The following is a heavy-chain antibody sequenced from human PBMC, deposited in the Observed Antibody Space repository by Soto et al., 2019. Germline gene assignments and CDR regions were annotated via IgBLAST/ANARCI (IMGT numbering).Heavy chain of an antibody. D-gene: IGHD3-16*01. J-gene: IGHJ6*02. CDR2: IYPGDSDT. CDR3: ARLGNWGQGYYYGMDV. V-gene: IGHV5-51*01. CDR1: GYSFTSYW. Sequence: PGESLTISFTSSGYSFTSYWIGWVRQMPGKGLEWMGIIYPGDSDTRYSPSFQGQVTISADKSISTAYLQWSSLKASDTAMYYCARLGNWGQGYYYGMDVWGQGTTVTVS.